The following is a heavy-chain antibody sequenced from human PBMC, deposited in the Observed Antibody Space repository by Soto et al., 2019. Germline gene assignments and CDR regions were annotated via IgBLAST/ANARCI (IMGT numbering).Heavy chain of an antibody. D-gene: IGHD2-2*01. Sequence: ASVKVSCKASGGTFSSYTISWVRQAPGQGLEWMGRIIPILGIANYAQKFQGRVTITADKSTSTAYMELSSLRSEDTAVYYCARDWRGGETNVVVPAAIARYYFDYWGQGTLVTVSS. CDR2: IIPILGIA. J-gene: IGHJ4*02. CDR3: ARDWRGGETNVVVPAAIARYYFDY. V-gene: IGHV1-69*04. CDR1: GGTFSSYT.